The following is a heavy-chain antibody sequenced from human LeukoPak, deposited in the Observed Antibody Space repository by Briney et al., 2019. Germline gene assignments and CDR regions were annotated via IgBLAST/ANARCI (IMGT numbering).Heavy chain of an antibody. Sequence: GGSLRLSCAASGFIFSSYWMSWVRQAPGKGLQLVVNIKEDGSEKYYVDSVKGRFTISRDNAKNSLYLQTNSLRAEDTAVYYCARRALRYCSSTSCPAQYYGVDVWGKGTTVTVSS. CDR1: GFIFSSYW. CDR3: ARRALRYCSSTSCPAQYYGVDV. V-gene: IGHV3-7*03. J-gene: IGHJ6*04. CDR2: IKEDGSEK. D-gene: IGHD2-2*01.